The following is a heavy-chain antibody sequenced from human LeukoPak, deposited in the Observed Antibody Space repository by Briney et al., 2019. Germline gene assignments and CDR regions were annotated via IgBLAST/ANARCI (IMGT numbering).Heavy chain of an antibody. CDR3: ARGGPYGQTAFDY. Sequence: PGRSLRLSCAASGFTFSSYAMHWVRQAPGKGLEWVAVISYDGSSEWYADSVKGRFTISRDNAKNSLYLQMNSLRAEDTAVYYCARGGPYGQTAFDYWGQGTLVTVSS. CDR1: GFTFSSYA. J-gene: IGHJ4*02. V-gene: IGHV3-30*04. CDR2: ISYDGSSE. D-gene: IGHD3-10*01.